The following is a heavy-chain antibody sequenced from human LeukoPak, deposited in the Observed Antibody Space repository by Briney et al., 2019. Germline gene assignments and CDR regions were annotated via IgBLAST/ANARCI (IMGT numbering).Heavy chain of an antibody. Sequence: GGSLRLSCAASGFTFSSYGMHWVRQAPGKGLEWVAVIWYDGSNKYYADSVKGRFTISRDNSKNTLYLQMNSLRAEDTAVYYCARVSGVVTAPEYFQHWARAPWSPSPQ. CDR3: ARVSGVVTAPEYFQH. CDR1: GFTFSSYG. V-gene: IGHV3-33*01. J-gene: IGHJ1*01. CDR2: IWYDGSNK. D-gene: IGHD2-21*02.